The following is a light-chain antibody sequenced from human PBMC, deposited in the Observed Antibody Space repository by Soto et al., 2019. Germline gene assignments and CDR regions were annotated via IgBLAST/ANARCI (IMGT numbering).Light chain of an antibody. CDR2: DAS. V-gene: IGKV3-11*01. CDR1: QSVSSY. Sequence: DIVMTQSPATLSVSPGERATLSCRASQSVSSYLAWYQQKPGQAPRLLIYDASNRATGIPARFSGSGSGTDFTLTISSLEPEDFAVYYCQQRSNWPITFSQGTRLEIK. CDR3: QQRSNWPIT. J-gene: IGKJ5*01.